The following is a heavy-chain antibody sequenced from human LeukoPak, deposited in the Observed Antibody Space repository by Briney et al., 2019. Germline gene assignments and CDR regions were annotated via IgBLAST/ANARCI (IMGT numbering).Heavy chain of an antibody. V-gene: IGHV1-8*03. Sequence: ASVKVSCKASGYTFTSYDINWVRQATGQGLEWMGWMNPNSGNTGYAQKFQGRVTITADKSTSTAYMELSSLRSEDTAVYYCARDRVSGFDYWGQGTLVTVSS. D-gene: IGHD1-1*01. J-gene: IGHJ4*02. CDR3: ARDRVSGFDY. CDR1: GYTFTSYD. CDR2: MNPNSGNT.